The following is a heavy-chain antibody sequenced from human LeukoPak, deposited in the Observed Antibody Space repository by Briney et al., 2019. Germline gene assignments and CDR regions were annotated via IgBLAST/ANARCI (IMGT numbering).Heavy chain of an antibody. CDR1: GFTVSSNY. Sequence: PGGSLRLSCAASGFTVSSNYMSWVRQPAGKGLEWLSVFYSGGATFYADSVKGRFTISRDTSKNTLYLQMNDLRADDTVVYYCTKLKGWYGEGFFDYWGQGTLITVSS. D-gene: IGHD6-19*01. V-gene: IGHV3-53*01. CDR2: FYSGGAT. J-gene: IGHJ4*02. CDR3: TKLKGWYGEGFFDY.